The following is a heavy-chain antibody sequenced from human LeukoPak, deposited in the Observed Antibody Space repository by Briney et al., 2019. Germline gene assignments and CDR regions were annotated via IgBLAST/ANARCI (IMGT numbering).Heavy chain of an antibody. V-gene: IGHV3-9*01. J-gene: IGHJ5*02. CDR3: AKDGSSSWYTSGWFDP. Sequence: GGSLRLSRAASGFTFDDYAMHWVRQAPGKGLEWVSGISWNSGSIGYADSVKGRFTISRDNAKNSLYLQMNSLRAEDTALYYCAKDGSSSWYTSGWFDPWGQGTLVTVSS. D-gene: IGHD6-13*01. CDR1: GFTFDDYA. CDR2: ISWNSGSI.